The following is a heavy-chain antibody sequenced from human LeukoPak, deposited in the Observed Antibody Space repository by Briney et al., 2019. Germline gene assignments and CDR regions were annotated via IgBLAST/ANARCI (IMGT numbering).Heavy chain of an antibody. Sequence: PSETLSLTCTVSGYSISSGYYWGWIRQPPGKGLEWIGSIYHSGSTYYNPSLKSRVTISVDTSKNQFSLKLSSVTAADTAVYYCARGGFKSFSVDLWGQGTLVTVSS. D-gene: IGHD5-12*01. CDR2: IYHSGST. J-gene: IGHJ5*02. CDR1: GYSISSGYY. CDR3: ARGGFKSFSVDL. V-gene: IGHV4-38-2*02.